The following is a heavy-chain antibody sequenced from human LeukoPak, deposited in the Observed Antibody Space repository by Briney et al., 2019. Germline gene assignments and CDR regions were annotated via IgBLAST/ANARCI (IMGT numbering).Heavy chain of an antibody. V-gene: IGHV1-18*01. CDR1: GYNFTSYG. CDR2: ISPYNGNT. Sequence: ASVKVSCKASGYNFTSYGISWVRQAPGQGLEWMGWISPYNGNTNYAQKLQGRVTMTTDTSTSTAYMHLRSLRSDDTAVYYCATTPVAGYFDYWGQGTLVTVSS. J-gene: IGHJ4*02. D-gene: IGHD6-19*01. CDR3: ATTPVAGYFDY.